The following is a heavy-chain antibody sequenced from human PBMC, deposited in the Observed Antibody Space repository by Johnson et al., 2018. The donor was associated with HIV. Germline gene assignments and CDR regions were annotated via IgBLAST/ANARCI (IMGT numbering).Heavy chain of an antibody. D-gene: IGHD1-26*01. CDR2: ISSSGSTI. J-gene: IGHJ3*02. CDR3: ASSGSESYYWDLGTNALII. Sequence: VQLVESGGGLVQPGGSLRLSCAASGFTFSSYAMNWVRQAPGKGLEWVSNISSSGSTIYYADSVKGRFTISRDNAKSTLYLQMNSLRAEDTAVYFCASSGSESYYWDLGTNALIIWGQGTMVTVSS. V-gene: IGHV3-48*04. CDR1: GFTFSSYA.